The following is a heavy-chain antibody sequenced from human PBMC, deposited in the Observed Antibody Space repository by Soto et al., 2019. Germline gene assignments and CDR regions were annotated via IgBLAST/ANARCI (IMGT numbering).Heavy chain of an antibody. D-gene: IGHD1-26*01. CDR1: GFTFSSYA. CDR2: ISGSGGST. Sequence: EVQLLESGGGLVQPGGSLRLSCAASGFTFSSYAMRWVRQAPGKGLEWVSAISGSGGSTYYADSVKGRFTISRDNSKSTLYLQMNSLRAEGTAVYYCARRGSGTYTDYWGQGPLVTVSS. CDR3: ARRGSGTYTDY. J-gene: IGHJ4*02. V-gene: IGHV3-23*01.